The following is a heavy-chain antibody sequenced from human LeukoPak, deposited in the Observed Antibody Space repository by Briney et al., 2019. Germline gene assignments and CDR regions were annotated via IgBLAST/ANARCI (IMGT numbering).Heavy chain of an antibody. CDR1: GFTFSSYW. V-gene: IGHV3-7*01. Sequence: GGSLRLSCAASGFTFSSYWMSWVRQAPGKGLEWVANIKQDGSEKFYVDSVKGRFTISRDNAKNSLYLQMNSLRAGDTAVYYCGGGLVRGPKDYWGQGTLVTVSS. CDR3: GGGLVRGPKDY. J-gene: IGHJ4*02. D-gene: IGHD3-10*01. CDR2: IKQDGSEK.